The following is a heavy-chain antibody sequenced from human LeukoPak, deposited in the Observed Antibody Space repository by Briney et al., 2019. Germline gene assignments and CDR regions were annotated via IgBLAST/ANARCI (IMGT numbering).Heavy chain of an antibody. CDR1: GGSFSGYY. CDR2: INHSGST. J-gene: IGHJ5*02. D-gene: IGHD3-10*01. V-gene: IGHV4-34*01. Sequence: SETLSLTCAVYGGSFSGYYWSWIRQPPGKGLEWIGEINHSGSTNYNPSLKSRVTISVDTSKNQFSLKLSSVTAADTAVYYCARGDTMDWFAPWGQGTLVTVSS. CDR3: ARGDTMDWFAP.